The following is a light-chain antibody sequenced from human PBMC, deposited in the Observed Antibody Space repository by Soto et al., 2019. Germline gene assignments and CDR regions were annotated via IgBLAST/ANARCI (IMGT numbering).Light chain of an antibody. J-gene: IGKJ1*01. CDR3: QHYNSYSEA. CDR1: QTISSW. V-gene: IGKV1-5*03. Sequence: DIQMTQSPSTLSGSVGDRVTITCRASQTISSWLAWYQQKPGKAPKLLIYKASTLKSGVTSRFSGSGSGTEFTLTISSLQPDDFATYYCQHYNSYSEAFGQGNKVELK. CDR2: KAS.